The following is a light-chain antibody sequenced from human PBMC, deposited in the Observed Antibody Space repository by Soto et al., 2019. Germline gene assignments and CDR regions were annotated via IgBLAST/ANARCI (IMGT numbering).Light chain of an antibody. CDR1: QSVSSSY. CDR2: GAS. Sequence: EIVLTQSPGTLSLSPGERATLSCRASQSVSSSYLAWYQQKPGRAPRLLIYGASTRATGIPARFSGSGSETDFTPTISSLQPEDFATYSCQQNYSATWTFGQGTKVDIK. J-gene: IGKJ1*01. CDR3: QQNYSATWT. V-gene: IGKV3-20*01.